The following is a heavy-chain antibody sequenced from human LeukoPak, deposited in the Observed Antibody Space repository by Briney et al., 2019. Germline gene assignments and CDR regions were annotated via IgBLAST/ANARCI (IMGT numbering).Heavy chain of an antibody. V-gene: IGHV3-48*03. CDR2: ISSSGSTK. CDR1: KFMFSSYE. CDR3: ARPGRGYSGDEGY. Sequence: GSLRLSCAASKFMFSSYEMNWVRQAPGKGLEWVSYISSSGSTKYYADSVKGRFTISRDNAKNSLYLQMNSLRDEDTAVYYCARPGRGYSGDEGYWGQGTLVTVSS. J-gene: IGHJ4*02. D-gene: IGHD5-12*01.